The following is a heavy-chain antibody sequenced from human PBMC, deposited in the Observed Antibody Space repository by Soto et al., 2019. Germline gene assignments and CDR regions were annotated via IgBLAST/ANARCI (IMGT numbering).Heavy chain of an antibody. D-gene: IGHD1-1*01. CDR3: ARLRAAPGSY. CDR2: IDSSGSTI. V-gene: IGHV3-48*03. CDR1: GFTFSSYE. Sequence: EVQLVESGGGLVQPGGSLRLSCAASGFTFSSYEMNWVRQAPGKGLEWVSYIDSSGSTIYYADSVEGRFTISRDNAKNSLYLQMNSLRAEDTAVYYCARLRAAPGSYWGQGTLVAVSS. J-gene: IGHJ4*02.